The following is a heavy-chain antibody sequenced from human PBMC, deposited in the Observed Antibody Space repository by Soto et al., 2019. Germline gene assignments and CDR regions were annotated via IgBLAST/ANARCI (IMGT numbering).Heavy chain of an antibody. D-gene: IGHD3-9*01. V-gene: IGHV3-23*01. CDR2: FSGSSGST. Sequence: EVQLLESGGGLVQPGGSLRLSCAASGFTFSSHAMSWVRQAPGKGLEWVSAFSGSSGSTYYTDSVKGRFTISRDNSKNTLYLQMNSLRVEDTAIYYCAKGPHHFDWFVGLDPWGQGTLVTVSS. J-gene: IGHJ5*02. CDR1: GFTFSSHA. CDR3: AKGPHHFDWFVGLDP.